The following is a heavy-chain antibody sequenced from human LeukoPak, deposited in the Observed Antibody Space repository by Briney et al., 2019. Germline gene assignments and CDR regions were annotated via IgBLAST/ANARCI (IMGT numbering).Heavy chain of an antibody. V-gene: IGHV3-21*01. CDR2: ISSSSTYM. Sequence: GGSLRLSCAAPGFTFSSYSMNWVRQAPGKGLEWVSSISSSSTYMYYADSVKGRFTISRDNAKNSLYLQMNSLRAEDTAVYYCAKTPYSGSYSYFDYWGQGTLVTVSS. CDR3: AKTPYSGSYSYFDY. J-gene: IGHJ4*02. D-gene: IGHD1-26*01. CDR1: GFTFSSYS.